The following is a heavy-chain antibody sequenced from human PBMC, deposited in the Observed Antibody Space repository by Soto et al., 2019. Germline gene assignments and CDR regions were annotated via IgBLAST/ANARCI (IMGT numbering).Heavy chain of an antibody. Sequence: QVQLVESGGGLVKPGGSLRLSCAASGFTFSDYYMSWIRQAPGKGLEWVSYISSSGSTIYYADSVKGRFTISRHNARHPLYLKMNSLRDEDTAVYYCARVDYGDLPEVGEGKFDIWRQGTMVTVSS. J-gene: IGHJ3*02. CDR3: ARVDYGDLPEVGEGKFDI. CDR2: ISSSGSTI. V-gene: IGHV3-11*01. CDR1: GFTFSDYY. D-gene: IGHD4-17*01.